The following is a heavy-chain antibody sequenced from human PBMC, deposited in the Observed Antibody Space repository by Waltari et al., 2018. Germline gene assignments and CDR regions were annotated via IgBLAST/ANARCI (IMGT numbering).Heavy chain of an antibody. CDR1: GYTFTGYY. V-gene: IGHV1-2*06. Sequence: QVQLVQSGAEVKKPGASVKVSCKASGYTFTGYYMHWVRQAPGQGLEWMGRINPTSGGTNYAQKFQGRVTMTRDTSISTAYMELSRLRSDDTAVYYCARDLAARLNWFDPWGQGTLVTVSS. J-gene: IGHJ5*02. CDR2: INPTSGGT. D-gene: IGHD6-6*01. CDR3: ARDLAARLNWFDP.